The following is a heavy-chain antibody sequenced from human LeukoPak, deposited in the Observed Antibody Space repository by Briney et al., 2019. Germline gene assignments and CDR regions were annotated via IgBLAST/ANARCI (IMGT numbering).Heavy chain of an antibody. CDR3: APIFGDYSDFDS. J-gene: IGHJ4*01. V-gene: IGHV4-34*01. CDR1: GGSLSSFF. CDR2: ITHRGRT. D-gene: IGHD4-17*01. Sequence: PSETLSLTCAVYGGSLSSFFWSWIRQPPGQGLEWIGEITHRGRTNYNPSLKGRVSISLDTSKNQFSLRLSSVPAADTAVYYCAPIFGDYSDFDSWGQGTLVTVSS.